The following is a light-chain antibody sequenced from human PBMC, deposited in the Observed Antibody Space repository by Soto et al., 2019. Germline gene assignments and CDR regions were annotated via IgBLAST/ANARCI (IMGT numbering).Light chain of an antibody. CDR1: QSISSW. CDR3: QQYSSYPET. V-gene: IGKV1-5*03. J-gene: IGKJ1*01. Sequence: ITCRASQSISSWLAWYQQKPGKAPNLLIYEASRLESAVPSRFSGSASGTEFTLTINSLQPDDFATYFCQQYSSYPETFGQGTKV. CDR2: EAS.